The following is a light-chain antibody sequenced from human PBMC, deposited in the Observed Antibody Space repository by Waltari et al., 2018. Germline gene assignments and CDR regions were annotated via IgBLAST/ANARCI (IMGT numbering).Light chain of an antibody. J-gene: IGKJ1*01. Sequence: EIVLTQSPGTLSLSPGERASLSCRASLSVSSNYLAWYQQKPGQAPRLLIYGASSRATGILDRFSGSGSGTDFTLTISRLEPEDFAVYYCQQYGSSPPWTFGQGTKVEIK. V-gene: IGKV3-20*01. CDR1: LSVSSNY. CDR2: GAS. CDR3: QQYGSSPPWT.